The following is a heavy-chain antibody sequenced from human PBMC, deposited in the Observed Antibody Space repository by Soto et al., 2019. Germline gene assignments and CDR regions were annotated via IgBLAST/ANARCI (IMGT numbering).Heavy chain of an antibody. Sequence: QVQLVQSGTEVKKPGSSVRVSCKASGGAFRTYAFSWVRQTPGQGLEWMGAIMPVFGTATYAQQFQGRITITADESTNTVYMELTIARPGDAAVFLCAASRGFYAGMDVWGQGTTVIVS. J-gene: IGHJ6*02. CDR3: AASRGFYAGMDV. V-gene: IGHV1-69*01. CDR1: GGAFRTYA. CDR2: IMPVFGTA. D-gene: IGHD3-16*01.